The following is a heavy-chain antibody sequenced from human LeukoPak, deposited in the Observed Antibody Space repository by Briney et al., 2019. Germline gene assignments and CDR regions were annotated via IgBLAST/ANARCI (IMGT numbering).Heavy chain of an antibody. CDR3: ASLNGNLFDY. CDR2: ISYDGSNK. Sequence: GSLRLSCAASGFTFSSYWMSWVRQAPGKGLEWVAVISYDGSNKYYADSVKGRFTISRDNSKNTLYLQMNSLRAEDTAVYYCASLNGNLFDYWGQGTLVTFAS. D-gene: IGHD4-23*01. CDR1: GFTFSSYW. J-gene: IGHJ4*02. V-gene: IGHV3-30-3*01.